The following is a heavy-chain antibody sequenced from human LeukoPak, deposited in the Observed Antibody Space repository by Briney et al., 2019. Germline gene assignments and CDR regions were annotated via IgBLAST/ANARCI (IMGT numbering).Heavy chain of an antibody. Sequence: GEPLKISCKGSGYNFINYWIGWVRQMPGKGLEWMGIIYPGDSDTRYSPSFQGQVTISADKSISTTYLQWSSLKASDTAMYYCARLRTTFYDPLDPWGQGTLVTVSS. CDR1: GYNFINYW. D-gene: IGHD3-16*01. CDR2: IYPGDSDT. V-gene: IGHV5-51*01. J-gene: IGHJ5*02. CDR3: ARLRTTFYDPLDP.